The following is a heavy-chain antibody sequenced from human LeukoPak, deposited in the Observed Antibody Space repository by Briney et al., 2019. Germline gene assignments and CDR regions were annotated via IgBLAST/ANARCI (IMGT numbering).Heavy chain of an antibody. CDR3: ARQYCSSTSCYVVNAFDI. CDR1: GGSISSSSYY. D-gene: IGHD2-2*01. J-gene: IGHJ3*02. Sequence: PSETLSLTCTVSGGSISSSSYYWGWIRQPPGKGLEWIGSTYYSGSTYYDPSLKSRVTISVDTSKNQFSLKLSPVTAADTAVYYCARQYCSSTSCYVVNAFDIWGQGTMVTVSS. CDR2: TYYSGST. V-gene: IGHV4-39*01.